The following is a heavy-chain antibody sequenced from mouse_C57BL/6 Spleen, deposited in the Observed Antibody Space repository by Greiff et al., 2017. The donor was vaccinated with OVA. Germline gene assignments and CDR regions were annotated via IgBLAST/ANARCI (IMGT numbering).Heavy chain of an antibody. CDR2: IDPSDSYT. CDR1: GYTFPSYW. V-gene: IGHV1-50*01. Sequence: QVQLQQPGAELVKPGASVKLSCKASGYTFPSYWMQWVKQRPGQGLEWIGEIDPSDSYTNYNQKFKGKATLTVDTSSSTAYMQLSSLTSEDSAVYYCASLAPLDYYGSSSLDDWGQGTTLTVSS. D-gene: IGHD1-1*01. CDR3: ASLAPLDYYGSSSLDD. J-gene: IGHJ2*01.